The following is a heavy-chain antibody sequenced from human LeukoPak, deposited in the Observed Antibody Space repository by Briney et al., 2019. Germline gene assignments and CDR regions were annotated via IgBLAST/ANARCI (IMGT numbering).Heavy chain of an antibody. CDR2: IYPADSYT. J-gene: IGHJ3*02. D-gene: IGHD3-10*01. V-gene: IGHV5-51*01. Sequence: GEALKIYCHGSGYTFTSYWIALVRPMPGKGLEWMGIIYPADSYTRYSPSFQGQVTISADKSISTASLQWSSLKASDTAMYYCARTFGAFDIWGQGTMVTVSS. CDR1: GYTFTSYW. CDR3: ARTFGAFDI.